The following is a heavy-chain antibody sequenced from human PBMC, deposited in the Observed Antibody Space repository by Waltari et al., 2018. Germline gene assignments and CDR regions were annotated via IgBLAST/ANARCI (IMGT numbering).Heavy chain of an antibody. CDR2: VNPTKGDS. V-gene: IGHV1-2*02. CDR3: ARDPGPIVGAPDL. D-gene: IGHD1-26*01. J-gene: IGHJ5*02. Sequence: QEQLVQSGSEVKKPGASVRVSCQASGYPFTAYHLHWFRQTPNQRFAGMGRVNPTKGDSDSAANCLGRVTMSRDTSINTVYLDLSGLRSDDTAVYFCARDPGPIVGAPDLWGQGTLVTVFS. CDR1: GYPFTAYH.